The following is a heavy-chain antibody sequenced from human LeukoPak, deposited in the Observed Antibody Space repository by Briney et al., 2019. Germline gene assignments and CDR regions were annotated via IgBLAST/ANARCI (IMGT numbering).Heavy chain of an antibody. D-gene: IGHD5-24*01. CDR3: ARLEMATTLFDY. CDR1: GGSFSGYY. CDR2: INHSGST. V-gene: IGHV4-34*01. J-gene: IGHJ4*02. Sequence: SETLSLTCAVYGGSFSGYYWSWIRQPPGKGLEWIGEINHSGSTNYNPSLKSRVTISVDTSKNQFSLKLSSVTAADTAVYYCARLEMATTLFDYWGQGTLVTVSS.